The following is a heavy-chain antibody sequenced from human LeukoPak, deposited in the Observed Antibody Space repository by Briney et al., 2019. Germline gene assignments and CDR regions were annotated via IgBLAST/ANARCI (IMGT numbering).Heavy chain of an antibody. Sequence: SETLSLTCTVSGGSVSSGSYYWSWIRQPPGKGLEWIGYIYYSGSTNYNPSLKSRVTISVDTSKNQFSLKLSSVTAADTAVYYCARGGRRYSHGALTYYYYGMDVWGQGTTVTVSS. CDR1: GGSVSSGSYY. V-gene: IGHV4-61*01. J-gene: IGHJ6*02. CDR2: IYYSGST. CDR3: ARGGRRYSHGALTYYYYGMDV. D-gene: IGHD5-18*01.